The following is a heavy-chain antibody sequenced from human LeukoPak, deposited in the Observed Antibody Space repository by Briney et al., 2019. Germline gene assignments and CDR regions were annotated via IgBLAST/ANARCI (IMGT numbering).Heavy chain of an antibody. V-gene: IGHV3-64*01. D-gene: IGHD6-13*01. Sequence: GTLRLSCAASGFTFSNYGMNWVRQAPGKGLEYISSITSDGENTYHANSVKGRFTISRDNSKNTLYLQLGSLRDEDMGVYYCARSSLAAGANWFDPWGQGTLVTISS. CDR1: GFTFSNYG. CDR2: ITSDGENT. J-gene: IGHJ5*02. CDR3: ARSSLAAGANWFDP.